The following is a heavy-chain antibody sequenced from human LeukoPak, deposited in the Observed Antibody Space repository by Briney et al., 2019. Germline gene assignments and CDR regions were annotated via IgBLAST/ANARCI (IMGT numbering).Heavy chain of an antibody. CDR1: GGSISGYY. D-gene: IGHD2-21*02. V-gene: IGHV4-4*07. CDR3: AREHPTAIATDY. J-gene: IGHJ4*02. CDR2: IYSTGSS. Sequence: SETLSLTCTVSGGSISGYYWGCIRQAAGKGLEWIGRIYSTGSSNYNPSLKSRVTMSIDTSRNQFSLKLSSVTAADTAIYYCAREHPTAIATDYWGQGTLVTVPS.